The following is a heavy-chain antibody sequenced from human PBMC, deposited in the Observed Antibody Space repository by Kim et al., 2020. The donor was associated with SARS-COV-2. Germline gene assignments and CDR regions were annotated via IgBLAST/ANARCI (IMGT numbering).Heavy chain of an antibody. V-gene: IGHV3-11*06. Sequence: KGRFTICRDNAKNSLYLKMNSLRAEDTAVYYCARLKDYDYLWGSYRYSDFWGQGTLVTVSS. J-gene: IGHJ4*02. CDR3: ARLKDYDYLWGSYRYSDF. D-gene: IGHD3-16*02.